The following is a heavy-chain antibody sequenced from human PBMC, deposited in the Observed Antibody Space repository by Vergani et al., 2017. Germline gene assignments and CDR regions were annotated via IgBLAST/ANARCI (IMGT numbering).Heavy chain of an antibody. CDR1: GFTFSSYA. J-gene: IGHJ4*02. Sequence: VQLVESGGGVVQPGRSLRLSCVVSGFTFSSYAMHWVRQAPGKGLEWLSVISGSGGSTYYADSVKGRFTISRDNSKNTLYLQMNSLRAEDTAIYYCAKGWMGSYDYWGQGTLVTVSS. D-gene: IGHD3-10*01. CDR3: AKGWMGSYDY. V-gene: IGHV3-23*04. CDR2: ISGSGGST.